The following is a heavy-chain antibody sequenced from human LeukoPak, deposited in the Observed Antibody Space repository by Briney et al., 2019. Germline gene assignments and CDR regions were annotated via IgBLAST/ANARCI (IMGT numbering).Heavy chain of an antibody. V-gene: IGHV1-18*04. CDR3: ARDMSSSGWYTSVSNIYYFDY. D-gene: IGHD6-19*01. CDR2: ISAYNGNT. CDR1: GYTFTSYG. Sequence: ASVTVSCKASGYTFTSYGISWVRQAPGQGLEWMGWISAYNGNTNYAQKRQGRVTMTTDTSTSTAYMELRSLRSDDTAVYYCARDMSSSGWYTSVSNIYYFDYWGQGTLVTVSS. J-gene: IGHJ4*02.